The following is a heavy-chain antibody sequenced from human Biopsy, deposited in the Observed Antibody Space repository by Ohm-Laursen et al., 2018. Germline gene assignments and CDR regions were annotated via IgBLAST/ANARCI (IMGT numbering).Heavy chain of an antibody. CDR1: AASVSGGTFY. V-gene: IGHV4-61*01. CDR3: ARVEDCSGDNCPRLAFDL. J-gene: IGHJ3*01. CDR2: FDNRGST. D-gene: IGHD2-15*01. Sequence: SETLSLTCTVSAASVSGGTFYWSGLRQPPGKGSGGNGYFDNRGSTNYSPSLKSRVTILLDTSKNQFSLKLSSVTVADTAVYYCARVEDCSGDNCPRLAFDLWGQGTTVIVSS.